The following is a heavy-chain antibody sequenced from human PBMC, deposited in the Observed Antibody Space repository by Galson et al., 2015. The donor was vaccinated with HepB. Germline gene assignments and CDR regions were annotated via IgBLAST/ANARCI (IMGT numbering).Heavy chain of an antibody. CDR1: GRSFSGYY. D-gene: IGHD1-26*01. J-gene: IGHJ4*02. Sequence: ETLSLTCAVYGRSFSGYYWSWIRQPPGKGLEWIGEINHSGSTNYNPSLKSRVTISVDTSKNQFSLKLSSVTAADTAVYYCARGEGGSYPLGFYWGQGTLVTVSS. CDR2: INHSGST. CDR3: ARGEGGSYPLGFY. V-gene: IGHV4-34*01.